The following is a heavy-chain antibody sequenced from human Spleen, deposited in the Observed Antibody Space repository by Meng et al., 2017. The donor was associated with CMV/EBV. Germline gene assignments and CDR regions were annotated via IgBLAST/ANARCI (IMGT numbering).Heavy chain of an antibody. CDR2: IYYSGST. J-gene: IGHJ4*02. V-gene: IGHV4-61*01. Sequence: CTVSGGSVSSSSYYWSWIRQPPGKGLEWIGYIYYSGSTNYNPSLKSRVTISVDTSKNQFSLKLSSVTAADTAVYYCARGTVAGKIDYWGQGTLVTVSS. D-gene: IGHD6-19*01. CDR3: ARGTVAGKIDY. CDR1: GGSVSSSSYY.